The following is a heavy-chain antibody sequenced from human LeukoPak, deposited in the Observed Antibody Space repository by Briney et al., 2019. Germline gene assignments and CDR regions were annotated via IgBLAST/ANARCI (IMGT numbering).Heavy chain of an antibody. V-gene: IGHV4-61*02. Sequence: PSETLSLTCTVSGDSISSGDYYWSWIRQPAGKGLEWIGRISSSGSTNYNPSLKSRVTISVDTSKNQFSLKLSSVTAADTAVYYCAIGLLEKVYYMDVWGKGTTVTVSS. CDR2: ISSSGST. J-gene: IGHJ6*03. CDR3: AIGLLEKVYYMDV. D-gene: IGHD1-1*01. CDR1: GDSISSGDYY.